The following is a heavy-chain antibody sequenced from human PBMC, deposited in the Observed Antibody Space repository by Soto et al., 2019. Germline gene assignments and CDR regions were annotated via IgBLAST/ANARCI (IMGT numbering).Heavy chain of an antibody. V-gene: IGHV3-30-3*01. CDR2: ISYDGSYQ. Sequence: GGSLRLSCAASGFTFSEHAMHWVRQAPGKGLEWVALISYDGSYQNYPESARGRFTISRDDSRSTLFLQMNSLRDEDTAVYYCVAEVGPRTFDNWGQGTLVTVSS. D-gene: IGHD1-26*01. J-gene: IGHJ4*02. CDR1: GFTFSEHA. CDR3: VAEVGPRTFDN.